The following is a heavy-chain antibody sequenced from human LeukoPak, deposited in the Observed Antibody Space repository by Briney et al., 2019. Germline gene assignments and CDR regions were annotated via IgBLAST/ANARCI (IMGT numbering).Heavy chain of an antibody. CDR1: QFTFSSYN. J-gene: IGHJ5*02. V-gene: IGHV3-48*01. CDR2: IDSSSSSI. Sequence: GGSLRLSCADSQFTFSSYNVNWVRQPPGKGLEWVSYIDSSSSSIYYADSVKGRFTISRDNAKNSLYLQMNSLRAEDTAVYYCARDAYNWHDYGWFDPWGQGTLVIVSS. D-gene: IGHD1-1*01. CDR3: ARDAYNWHDYGWFDP.